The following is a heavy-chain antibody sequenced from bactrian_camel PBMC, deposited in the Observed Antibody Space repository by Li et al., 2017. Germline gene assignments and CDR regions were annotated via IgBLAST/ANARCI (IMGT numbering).Heavy chain of an antibody. Sequence: VQLVESGGGSVQDGGSLRLSCAASGFIFSNYWMYWVRQAPGKGREWVASIDSGGSTTYYADSVKGRFTASRDNAQNTVYLQMNSLKPDDTAVYSCARVRGVVAVGFVDYWGQVTQVTVS. CDR2: IDSGGSTT. V-gene: IGHV3S1*01. D-gene: IGHD6*01. J-gene: IGHJ4*01. CDR1: GFIFSNYW. CDR3: ARVRGVVAVGFVDY.